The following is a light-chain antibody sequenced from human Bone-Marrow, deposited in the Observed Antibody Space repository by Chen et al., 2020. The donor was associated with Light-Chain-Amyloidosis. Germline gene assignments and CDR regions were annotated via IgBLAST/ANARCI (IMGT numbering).Light chain of an antibody. V-gene: IGKV4-1*01. CDR2: WAS. CDR3: QQYYSTPRT. J-gene: IGKJ1*01. CDR1: QSIQYNSDNKNY. Sequence: DIVMTQSPDSLAVSLGERATINCKSSQSIQYNSDNKNYLAWYQQKPGQPPKLLIYWASTRESGFPDRCRGSGSEKVFTLTISSLKAEDVAVYYCQQYYSTPRTFGQGTRVEIK.